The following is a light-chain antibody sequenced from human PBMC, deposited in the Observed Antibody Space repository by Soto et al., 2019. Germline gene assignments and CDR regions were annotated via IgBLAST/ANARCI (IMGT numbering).Light chain of an antibody. CDR3: QQSSSSVSWT. CDR1: QNIDHH. Sequence: DIQLTQSPSFVSASVGDRVTITCRASQNIDHHLNWFQHTPGTTPKLLIYATSNLYTGVPSRFIGSCSGTHFTLTISSLQPEDFATFYCQQSSSSVSWTFGQGTTVEVK. CDR2: ATS. V-gene: IGKV1-39*01. J-gene: IGKJ1*01.